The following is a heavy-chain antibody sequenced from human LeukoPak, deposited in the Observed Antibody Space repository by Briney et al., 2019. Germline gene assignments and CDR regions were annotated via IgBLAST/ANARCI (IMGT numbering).Heavy chain of an antibody. D-gene: IGHD3-9*01. V-gene: IGHV3-11*04. CDR1: GFTSSDYY. CDR3: ARVDAYYDILTGYYYIDY. Sequence: GGSLRLSCAASGFTSSDYYMSWIRQAPGKGLEWVSYISSSGSTIYYADSVKGRFTISRDNAKNSLYLQMNSLRAEDTAVYYCARVDAYYDILTGYYYIDYWGQGTLVTVSS. CDR2: ISSSGSTI. J-gene: IGHJ4*02.